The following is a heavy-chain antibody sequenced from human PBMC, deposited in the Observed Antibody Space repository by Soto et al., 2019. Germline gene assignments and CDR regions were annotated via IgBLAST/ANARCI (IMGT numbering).Heavy chain of an antibody. D-gene: IGHD2-2*01. Sequence: EVLLVESGGGLVQPGESLRLSCAASGFTFSSFSMNWLRQAPGKGLEWVSYIGWTPSTVYYADSVQGRFTISRDNAQNLLFLQMNSLRAEDTAVYYCAGDVNYALDRWGQGTLVTVSS. CDR1: GFTFSSFS. V-gene: IGHV3-48*01. J-gene: IGHJ5*02. CDR2: IGWTPSTV. CDR3: AGDVNYALDR.